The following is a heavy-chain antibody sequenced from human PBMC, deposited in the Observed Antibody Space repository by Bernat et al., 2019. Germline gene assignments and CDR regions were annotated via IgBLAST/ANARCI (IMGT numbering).Heavy chain of an antibody. CDR1: GFTFSSYW. J-gene: IGHJ4*02. CDR2: INSDGSST. CDR3: ARYLAAAGSRYFDY. Sequence: EVQLVESGGGLVQPGGSLRLSCAASGFTFSSYWMHWVRQAPGKGLVWVSRINSDGSSTSYADSVTGRFTISRDNAKNTLYLQMNSLGAEDTAVYYCARYLAAAGSRYFDYWGQGTLVTVSS. V-gene: IGHV3-74*01. D-gene: IGHD6-13*01.